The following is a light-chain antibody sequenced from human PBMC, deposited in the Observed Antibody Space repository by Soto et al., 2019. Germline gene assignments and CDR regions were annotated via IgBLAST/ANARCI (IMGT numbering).Light chain of an antibody. CDR3: QQYHNWHT. Sequence: EIVMTQSPATLSVSPGERATLSCRASQSVSSNLAWYQQNPGQAPRLLMYGASVRATGIPARFSGSGSGTEFTLTISRLQSEDSAVYYCQQYHNWHTFGQGTKLEIK. CDR2: GAS. V-gene: IGKV3-15*01. CDR1: QSVSSN. J-gene: IGKJ2*01.